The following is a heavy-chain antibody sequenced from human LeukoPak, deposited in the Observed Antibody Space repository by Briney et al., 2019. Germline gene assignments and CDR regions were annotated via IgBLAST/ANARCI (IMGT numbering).Heavy chain of an antibody. D-gene: IGHD6-19*01. CDR2: IYNVGST. CDR1: GFTVTTNY. V-gene: IGHV3-53*01. CDR3: ARDLGSGYYFDY. J-gene: IGHJ4*02. Sequence: PGGSLRLSCAASGFTVTTNYMSWVRQAPGKGLEWVSLIYNVGSTYYADSVKGRFTISRDNSKNTLYLQMNSLRAEDTAVYYCARDLGSGYYFDYWGQGTLVTVSS.